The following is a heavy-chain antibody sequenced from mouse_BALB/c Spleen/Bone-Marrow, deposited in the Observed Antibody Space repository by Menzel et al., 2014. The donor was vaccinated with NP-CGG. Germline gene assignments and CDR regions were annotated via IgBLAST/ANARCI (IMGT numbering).Heavy chain of an antibody. J-gene: IGHJ4*01. CDR2: IWGDGST. D-gene: IGHD1-1*02. V-gene: IGHV2-6-2*01. Sequence: QVQLQQSGPDLVAPSQSLSITCTVSGFSLTSYGVHWVRQPPGKGLEWLVVIWGDGSTTYNSALKSRLSISKDNSKSQVFLKMNSLQTDDTAMYYCARHGNYAMDYWGQGTSVTVSS. CDR3: ARHGNYAMDY. CDR1: GFSLTSYG.